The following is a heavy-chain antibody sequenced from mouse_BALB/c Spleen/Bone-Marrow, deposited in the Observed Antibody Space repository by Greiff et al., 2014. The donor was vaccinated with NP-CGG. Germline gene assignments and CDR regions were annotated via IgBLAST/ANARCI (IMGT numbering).Heavy chain of an antibody. D-gene: IGHD1-1*01. CDR3: TKEGYASSYAY. Sequence: EVMLVESGPDLVKPSQFLSLTCTVTGYSITRGYNWHWIRQFPGNKLEWMGYIHYCGSANYNPSLKSQISITRDTSKNQFFLQLNSVTTEDTATYYCTKEGYASSYAYWGQGTTLTVSS. CDR1: GYSITRGYN. CDR2: IHYCGSA. J-gene: IGHJ2*01. V-gene: IGHV3-1*02.